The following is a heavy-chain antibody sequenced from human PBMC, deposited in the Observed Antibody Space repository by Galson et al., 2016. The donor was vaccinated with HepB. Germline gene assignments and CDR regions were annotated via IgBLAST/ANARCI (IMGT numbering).Heavy chain of an antibody. CDR2: INTNTGNP. J-gene: IGHJ4*02. D-gene: IGHD2-2*01. CDR3: ARDAGYCSDTSCYVTLFDN. V-gene: IGHV7-4-1*02. CDR1: GYTFPTYA. Sequence: SCKASGYTFPTYAMSWVRQAPGQGLAYMGWINTNTGNPTYARGFTGRFVFSLDTSVSTTYLQISSLNAEDTAMYYCARDAGYCSDTSCYVTLFDNWGQGTLVTVSS.